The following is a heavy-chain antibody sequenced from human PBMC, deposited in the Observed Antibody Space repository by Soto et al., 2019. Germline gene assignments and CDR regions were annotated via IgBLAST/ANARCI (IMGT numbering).Heavy chain of an antibody. CDR3: TARGGDSLQDI. CDR2: IRGRSKKFAT. CDR1: GFNFSDSA. J-gene: IGHJ4*02. V-gene: IGHV3-73*01. Sequence: ASGGGLVQPGGSLKVSCAGLGFNFSDSALHWVRQPSGKGLEWIGRIRGRSKKFATSYATSVRGRFSLSRDVSRNTAYLQMNSLRDDDTGVYFCTARGGDSLQDIWGQGTLVTVSS. D-gene: IGHD4-17*01.